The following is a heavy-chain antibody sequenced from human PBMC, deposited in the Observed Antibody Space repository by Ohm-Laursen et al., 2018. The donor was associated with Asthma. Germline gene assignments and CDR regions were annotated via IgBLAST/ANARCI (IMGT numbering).Heavy chain of an antibody. CDR2: IYYSGGA. J-gene: IGHJ4*02. V-gene: IGHV4-31*03. Sequence: SQTLSLTCTVSGGSISSGGYYWSWIRQHPGKGLEWIGYIYYSGGANYNPSLQSRVTISVDTSKNQFSLKLSSVTAADTAVYYCASPSKYSSSWYFGYWGQGTLVTVSS. CDR1: GGSISSGGYY. D-gene: IGHD6-13*01. CDR3: ASPSKYSSSWYFGY.